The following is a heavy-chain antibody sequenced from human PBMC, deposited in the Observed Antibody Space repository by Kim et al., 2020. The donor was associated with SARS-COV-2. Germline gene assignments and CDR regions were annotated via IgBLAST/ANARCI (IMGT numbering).Heavy chain of an antibody. V-gene: IGHV1-46*01. Sequence: ASVKVSCKASGHTFTGYFMHWVRQAPGQGLEWMGIINPSGGGTSYAQKFQGRVTMTRDTSTSTVYMELSSLRSEDTAVYYCARPLATRPNSDAFDIWGQGTMVIVSS. CDR2: INPSGGGT. J-gene: IGHJ3*02. D-gene: IGHD6-6*01. CDR3: ARPLATRPNSDAFDI. CDR1: GHTFTGYF.